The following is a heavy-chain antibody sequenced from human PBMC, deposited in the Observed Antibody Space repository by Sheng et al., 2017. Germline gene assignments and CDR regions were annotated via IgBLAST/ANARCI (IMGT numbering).Heavy chain of an antibody. J-gene: IGHJ4*02. CDR2: IIPILREN. V-gene: IGHV1-69*05. CDR3: ARGPREWEMLFFHY. CDR1: GGPFHSYA. D-gene: IGHD1-26*01. Sequence: QVRLVQSGTEVKKPGSSVKVSCRASGGPFHSYAISWVRQAPGQGLEWMGGIIPILRENRLRTEVQGRVTLSTDESTGTVYMELSSLRSEDTAVYYCARGPREWEMLFFHYWGQGTLVTV.